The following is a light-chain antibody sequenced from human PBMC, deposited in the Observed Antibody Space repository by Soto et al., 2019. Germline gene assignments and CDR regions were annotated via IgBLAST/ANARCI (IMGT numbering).Light chain of an antibody. J-gene: IGKJ1*01. Sequence: EIVLTQFPGTLSLSPGERATLSCRASQSVGRNYVAWYQQKPGQAPRVIIYAASTMASGIPDRFSGSGSGSDFTLTISRLEPEDFAVYYCQQYGTSPWAFGQGTKVEIK. V-gene: IGKV3-20*01. CDR3: QQYGTSPWA. CDR1: QSVGRNY. CDR2: AAS.